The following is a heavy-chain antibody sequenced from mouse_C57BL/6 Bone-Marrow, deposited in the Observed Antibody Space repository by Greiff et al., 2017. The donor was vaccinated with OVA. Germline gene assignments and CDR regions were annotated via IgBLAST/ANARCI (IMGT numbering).Heavy chain of an antibody. J-gene: IGHJ2*01. CDR2: INPDSSTI. V-gene: IGHV4-1*01. Sequence: AAEGVDFSRYWMSWVRRAPGKGLEWIGEINPDSSTINYAPSLKDKFIISRDNAKNTLYLQMSKVRSEDTALYYCARRNYGSRRSYYFDNWGQGTTLTVSS. CDR1: GVDFSRYW. CDR3: ARRNYGSRRSYYFDN. D-gene: IGHD1-1*01.